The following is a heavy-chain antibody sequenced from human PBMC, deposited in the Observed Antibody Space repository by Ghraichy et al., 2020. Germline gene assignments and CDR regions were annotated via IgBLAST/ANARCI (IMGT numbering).Heavy chain of an antibody. CDR3: ARDGPYCSGGSCSVGWGNWFDP. J-gene: IGHJ5*02. CDR2: IYTSGST. CDR1: GGSISSYY. D-gene: IGHD2-15*01. Sequence: SQTLSLTCTVSGGSISSYYWSWIRQPAGKGLEWIGRIYTSGSTNYNPSLKSRVTMSVDTSKNQFSLKLSSVTAADTAVYYCARDGPYCSGGSCSVGWGNWFDPWGQGTLVTVSS. V-gene: IGHV4-4*07.